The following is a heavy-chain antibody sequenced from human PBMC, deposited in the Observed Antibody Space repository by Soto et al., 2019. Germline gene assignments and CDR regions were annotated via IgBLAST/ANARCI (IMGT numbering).Heavy chain of an antibody. CDR2: IYFGGST. V-gene: IGHV4-39*01. CDR3: ARRGGPADF. Sequence: QLQLQESGPGLVKPSETLSLTCTVSGGSISSSTYYWGWIRQPPGKGMEWIGSIYFGGSTYYNPSLKGLVTISVDTSKSQFSLKLSSVTAADTAVYYCARRGGPADFWGQGTLVTVSS. D-gene: IGHD2-15*01. CDR1: GGSISSSTYY. J-gene: IGHJ4*02.